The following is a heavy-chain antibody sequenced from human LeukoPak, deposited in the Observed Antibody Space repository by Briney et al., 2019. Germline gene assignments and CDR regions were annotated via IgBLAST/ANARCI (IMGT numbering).Heavy chain of an antibody. J-gene: IGHJ5*02. CDR2: ISYDGSNK. CDR3: AKDWRIFGVVTAQYTYNWFDP. Sequence: GGSLRLSCAASGFTFSSYAMHWVRQAPGKGLEWVAVISYDGSNKYYADSVKGRFTISRDNSKNTLYLQMNSLRAEDTAVYYCAKDWRIFGVVTAQYTYNWFDPWGQGTLVTVSS. D-gene: IGHD3-3*01. V-gene: IGHV3-30-3*01. CDR1: GFTFSSYA.